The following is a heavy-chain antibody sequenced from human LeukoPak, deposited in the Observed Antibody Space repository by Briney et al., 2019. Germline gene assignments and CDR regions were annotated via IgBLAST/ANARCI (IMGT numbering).Heavy chain of an antibody. CDR1: GGSFSGYY. D-gene: IGHD2-2*01. Sequence: SETLSLTCAVYGGSFSGYYWSWIRQPPGKGLEWIGEINHSGSTNYNPSLKSRVTISVDTSKNQFSLKLSSVTAADTAVYYCARIWGPIVVVPAAITAFDYWGQGTLVTVSS. V-gene: IGHV4-34*01. CDR2: INHSGST. CDR3: ARIWGPIVVVPAAITAFDY. J-gene: IGHJ4*02.